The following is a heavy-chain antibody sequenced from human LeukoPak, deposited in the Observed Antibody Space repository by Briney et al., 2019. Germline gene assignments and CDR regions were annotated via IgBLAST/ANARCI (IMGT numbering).Heavy chain of an antibody. V-gene: IGHV4-59*08. CDR1: GGSISSYY. Sequence: SETLSLTCTVSGGSISSYYWSLIRQPPGKGLEWIGYIYYSGSTNYNPSLKSRVTISVDTSKNQFSLKLSSVTAADTAVYYCARHHSFFGSPLDYWGQGTLVTVSS. J-gene: IGHJ4*02. CDR2: IYYSGST. D-gene: IGHD2-15*01. CDR3: ARHHSFFGSPLDY.